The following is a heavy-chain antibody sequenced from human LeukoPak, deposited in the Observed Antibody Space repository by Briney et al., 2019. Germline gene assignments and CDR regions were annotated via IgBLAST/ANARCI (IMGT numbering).Heavy chain of an antibody. J-gene: IGHJ4*02. CDR3: ARAEATNPTTVATFNY. D-gene: IGHD4-17*01. CDR1: GFTFSSYS. Sequence: GGSLRLSCAASGFTFSSYSMNWVRQAPGKGLEWVSSISSSSSYIYYADSVKGRFTISRDNAKNSLYLQMNSPRAEDTAVFYCARAEATNPTTVATFNYWGQGTLVTVSS. CDR2: ISSSSSYI. V-gene: IGHV3-21*01.